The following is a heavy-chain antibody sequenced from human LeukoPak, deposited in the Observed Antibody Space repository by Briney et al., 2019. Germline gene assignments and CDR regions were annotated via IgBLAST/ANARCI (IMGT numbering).Heavy chain of an antibody. CDR2: IYTSGST. CDR1: GGSISSGSYY. Sequence: SQTLSLTCTVSGGSISSGSYYWSWIRQPAGKGLEWIGHIYTSGSTNYNPSLKSRVTISVDTSKNQFSLKLSSVTAADTAVYYCARGSSGYDSSGYSNYYYYGMDVWGQGTTVTVSS. J-gene: IGHJ6*02. CDR3: ARGSSGYDSSGYSNYYYYGMDV. V-gene: IGHV4-61*09. D-gene: IGHD3-22*01.